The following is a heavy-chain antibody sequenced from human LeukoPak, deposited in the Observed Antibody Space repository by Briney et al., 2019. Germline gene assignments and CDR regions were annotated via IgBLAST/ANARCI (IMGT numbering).Heavy chain of an antibody. CDR1: GFTFSSYW. D-gene: IGHD6-13*01. J-gene: IGHJ2*01. CDR2: INSDGSST. Sequence: PGGSLRLSCAASGFTFSSYWMRWVRQAPGKGLVWVSRINSDGSSTSYTDSVKGRFTISRDNAKNTLYLQMNSLRAEDTAVYYCARAGGTAGSNWYFDLWGRGTLVTVSS. V-gene: IGHV3-74*01. CDR3: ARAGGTAGSNWYFDL.